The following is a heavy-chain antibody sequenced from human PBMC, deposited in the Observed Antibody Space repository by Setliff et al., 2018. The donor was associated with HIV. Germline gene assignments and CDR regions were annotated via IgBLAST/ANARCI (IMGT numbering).Heavy chain of an antibody. CDR1: GYTFTDYY. CDR2: INSASGGT. Sequence: ASVKVSCKASGYTFTDYYIHWVRQAPGRGLEWMGWINSASGGTNYAQNFQGRVTVTRDTSINTAYVELNSLKSDDTAVYYCARDYLHVFDIWGQGTMVTVSS. CDR3: ARDYLHVFDI. J-gene: IGHJ3*02. V-gene: IGHV1-2*02.